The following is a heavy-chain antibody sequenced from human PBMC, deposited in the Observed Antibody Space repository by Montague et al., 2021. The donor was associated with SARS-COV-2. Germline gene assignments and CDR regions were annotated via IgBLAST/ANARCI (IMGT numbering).Heavy chain of an antibody. Sequence: SETLSLTCTVSGGSISSSSYYWGWLRQPPGKGLEWIGSIYYSGSTYYNPSLKSRVTISVDTSKNQFSLKLSSVTAADTAVYYCARHGKTRIAMIVVVIDYFDYWGQGTLVTVSS. J-gene: IGHJ4*02. V-gene: IGHV4-39*01. CDR3: ARHGKTRIAMIVVVIDYFDY. D-gene: IGHD3-22*01. CDR1: GGSISSSSYY. CDR2: IYYSGST.